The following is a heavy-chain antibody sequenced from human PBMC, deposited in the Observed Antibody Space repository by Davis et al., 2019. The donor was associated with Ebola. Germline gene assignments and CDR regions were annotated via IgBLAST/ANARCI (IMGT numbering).Heavy chain of an antibody. CDR2: ISYDGSNK. J-gene: IGHJ4*02. Sequence: LSLTCAASGFTFSSYAMHWVRQAPGKGLEWVAVISYDGSNKYYADSVKGRFTISRDNSKNTLYLQMNSLGSEDTAVYYCARDSVVGAAAGTGYWGQGTLVTVSS. CDR1: GFTFSSYA. D-gene: IGHD6-13*01. V-gene: IGHV3-30*04. CDR3: ARDSVVGAAAGTGY.